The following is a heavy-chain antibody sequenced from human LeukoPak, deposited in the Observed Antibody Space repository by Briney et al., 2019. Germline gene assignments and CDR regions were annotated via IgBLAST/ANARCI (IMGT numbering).Heavy chain of an antibody. V-gene: IGHV1-69*06. CDR3: ARIALAGNYMDV. J-gene: IGHJ6*03. Sequence: ASVKVSCKASGGTFSSYAISWVRQAPGQGLEWIVGIIPIFGTANYAQKFQGRVTVTADKFTSTAYMELSSLRSEDTAVYYCARIALAGNYMDVWGKGTTVTVSS. CDR2: IIPIFGTA. CDR1: GGTFSSYA.